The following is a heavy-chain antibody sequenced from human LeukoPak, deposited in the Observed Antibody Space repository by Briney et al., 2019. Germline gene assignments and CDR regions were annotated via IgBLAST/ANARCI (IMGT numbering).Heavy chain of an antibody. CDR2: IIPILGIA. V-gene: IGHV1-69*04. D-gene: IGHD2-21*01. Sequence: SVKVSCKASGGTFSSYAISWVRQAPGQGLEWVGRIIPILGIANYAQKFQGRVTITADKSTSTAYMELSSLRSEDTAVYYCARDWWLLGNDAFDIWGQGTMVTVSS. J-gene: IGHJ3*02. CDR1: GGTFSSYA. CDR3: ARDWWLLGNDAFDI.